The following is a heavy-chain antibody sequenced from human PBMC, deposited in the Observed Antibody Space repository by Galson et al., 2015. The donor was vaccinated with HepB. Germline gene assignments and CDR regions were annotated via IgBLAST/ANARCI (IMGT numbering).Heavy chain of an antibody. CDR2: ISYDGSNK. V-gene: IGHV3-30*03. CDR1: GFIFSSYG. J-gene: IGHJ6*02. CDR3: ARETRIAAAVDYYYGMDV. Sequence: SLRLSCAASGFIFSSYGMHWVRQAPGKGLEWVAVISYDGSNKYYADSVKGRFTISRDNSKDTLYLQMNSLRVEDTAVYYCARETRIAAAVDYYYGMDVWGQGTTVTVSS. D-gene: IGHD6-13*01.